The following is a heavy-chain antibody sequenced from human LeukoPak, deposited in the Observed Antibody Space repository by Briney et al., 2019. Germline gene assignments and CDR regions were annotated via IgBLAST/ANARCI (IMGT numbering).Heavy chain of an antibody. J-gene: IGHJ6*02. CDR2: IQTDGSPK. CDR1: GFIFSNSG. D-gene: IGHD3-22*01. CDR3: ARETSSEIIGGMDV. Sequence: QPGGSLRLSCAASGFIFSNSGMHWVRQAPGKGLEWVAFIQTDGSPKYYADSVRGRFTISRDNFKKTCYLQMDSLRVEDTAVYYCARETSSEIIGGMDVRGQGTTVTVTS. V-gene: IGHV3-30*02.